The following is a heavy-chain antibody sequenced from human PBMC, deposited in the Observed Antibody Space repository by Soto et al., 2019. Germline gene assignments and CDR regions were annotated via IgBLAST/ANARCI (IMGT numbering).Heavy chain of an antibody. D-gene: IGHD6-19*01. CDR2: IIPIFGTA. CDR3: ARARPGILKGIAVAGDYCYYGMDV. Sequence: ASVKVSCKASGGTFSSYAISWVRQAPGQGLEWMGGIIPIFGTANYAQKFQGRVTITADKSTSTAYMELSSLRSEDTAVYYCARARPGILKGIAVAGDYCYYGMDVWGQGTTVTVSS. V-gene: IGHV1-69*06. CDR1: GGTFSSYA. J-gene: IGHJ6*02.